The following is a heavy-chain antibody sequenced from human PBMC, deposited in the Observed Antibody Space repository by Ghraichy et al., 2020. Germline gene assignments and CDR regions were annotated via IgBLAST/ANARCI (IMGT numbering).Heavy chain of an antibody. V-gene: IGHV2-70*11. CDR2: IDWADDM. CDR3: ARSLGYYYENNWFDP. Sequence: SGPTLVKPTQTLTLTCTFSGFSLTTNGMCVNWIRQPPGKALEWLARIDWADDMYYSTSLKTRLTISKDTSKNQVVLTMTNMDPVDTATYYCARSLGYYYENNWFDPWGQGTLVTVSS. D-gene: IGHD3-22*01. J-gene: IGHJ5*02. CDR1: GFSLTTNGMC.